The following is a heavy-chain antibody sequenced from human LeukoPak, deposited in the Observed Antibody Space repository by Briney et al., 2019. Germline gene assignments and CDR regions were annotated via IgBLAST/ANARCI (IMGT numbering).Heavy chain of an antibody. CDR1: GGTFSSYA. J-gene: IGHJ3*02. CDR3: ARDRGTTFDAFDI. V-gene: IGHV1-69*05. Sequence: ASVKVSCKASGGTFSSYAISWVRQAPGQGLEWMGGIIPIFGTANYAQKFQGRVTITTDEYTSTAYMELSSLRSEDTAVYYCARDRGTTFDAFDIWGQGTMVTVSS. CDR2: IIPIFGTA. D-gene: IGHD1-14*01.